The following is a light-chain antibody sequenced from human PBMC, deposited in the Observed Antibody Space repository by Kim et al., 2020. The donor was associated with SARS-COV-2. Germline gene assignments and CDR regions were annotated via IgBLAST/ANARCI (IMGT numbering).Light chain of an antibody. Sequence: EIVLTQSPGTLSLSPGERATLSCRASQSVSSSYLAWYQQKPGQAPRLLIYGASSRATGIPDRFSGSGSGTDFTLTISRLEPDVFAVYYCQQYGSSPPACGQGTKGDIK. V-gene: IGKV3-20*01. CDR2: GAS. CDR3: QQYGSSPPA. J-gene: IGKJ1*01. CDR1: QSVSSSY.